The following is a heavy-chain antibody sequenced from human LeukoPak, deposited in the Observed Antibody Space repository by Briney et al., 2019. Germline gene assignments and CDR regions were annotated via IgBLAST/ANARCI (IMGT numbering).Heavy chain of an antibody. CDR3: ARHRGHVATSDTDF. Sequence: GESLKISCKGSGYSFTTNWITWVRQMPGKGLEWMGKIDPSDSYINYSPSFQGHVTISADKSINTAYLQWSSVEASDTAMYYCARHRGHVATSDTDFWGQGTLVTVSS. CDR1: GYSFTTNW. CDR2: IDPSDSYI. J-gene: IGHJ4*02. V-gene: IGHV5-10-1*01. D-gene: IGHD2-21*01.